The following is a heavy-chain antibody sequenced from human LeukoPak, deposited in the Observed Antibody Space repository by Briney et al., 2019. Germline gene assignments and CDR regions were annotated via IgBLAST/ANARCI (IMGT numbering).Heavy chain of an antibody. J-gene: IGHJ6*04. Sequence: GGSLRLSCAASGFTFSSYAMHWVRQAPGKGLEWVAVISYDGSNKYYADSVKGRFTISRDNSKNTLYLQMNSLRAEDTAVYYCAELGITMIGGVWGKGTTATISS. CDR1: GFTFSSYA. D-gene: IGHD3-10*02. CDR2: ISYDGSNK. CDR3: AELGITMIGGV. V-gene: IGHV3-30*04.